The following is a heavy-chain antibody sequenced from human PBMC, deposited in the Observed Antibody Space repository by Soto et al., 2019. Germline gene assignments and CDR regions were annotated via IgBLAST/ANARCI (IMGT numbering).Heavy chain of an antibody. D-gene: IGHD3-16*01. Sequence: EVQLLESGGGLVQPGGSLRPSCAASGFTCSGYAMNWVRQAPGKGLEWVSGISVGGGNTYYADSVKGRFTISRDNYQNTLYLQMNSLRAEDTAVYFCAKRAGGSRGPFDYWGQGTLVTVSS. CDR2: ISVGGGNT. J-gene: IGHJ4*02. CDR1: GFTCSGYA. V-gene: IGHV3-23*01. CDR3: AKRAGGSRGPFDY.